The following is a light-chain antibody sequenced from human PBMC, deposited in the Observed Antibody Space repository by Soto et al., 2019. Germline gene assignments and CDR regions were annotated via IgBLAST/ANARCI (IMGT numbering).Light chain of an antibody. V-gene: IGKV3-15*01. J-gene: IGKJ1*01. CDR2: DAS. CDR3: QQYNNWPRT. Sequence: EIVMTQSPATLSVSPGERATLSCWASQSVTSNLAWYQQKPGQAPRLLIYDASTRATGIPARVSGSGSGTEFTLTISSLQSEDFAVYYCQQYNNWPRTFGRGTKVEIK. CDR1: QSVTSN.